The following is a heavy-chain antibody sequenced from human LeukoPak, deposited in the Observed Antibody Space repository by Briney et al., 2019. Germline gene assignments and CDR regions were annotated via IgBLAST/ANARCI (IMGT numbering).Heavy chain of an antibody. CDR3: ARERSGDLDRHFDY. V-gene: IGHV4-4*07. CDR1: GGSISSYY. D-gene: IGHD4-17*01. CDR2: IYTSGST. Sequence: SETLSLTCTVSGGSISSYYWSWIRQPAGKGLEWIGRIYTSGSTYYNPSLKSRVTISVDTSRNQFSLKVRSVTAADTAVYYCARERSGDLDRHFDYWGQGTLVTVSS. J-gene: IGHJ4*02.